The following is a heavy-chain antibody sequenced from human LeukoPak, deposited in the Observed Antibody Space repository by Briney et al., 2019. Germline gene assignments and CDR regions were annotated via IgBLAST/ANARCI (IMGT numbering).Heavy chain of an antibody. Sequence: ASVKVSCKASGYTFTSYGISWVRQAPGQGLEWMGWISAYNGNTNYAQKLQGRVTMTTDTSTSTAYMELSRLRSDDTAVYYCARVQLERRYYYYYYMDVWGKGTTVTISS. CDR2: ISAYNGNT. CDR1: GYTFTSYG. V-gene: IGHV1-18*01. D-gene: IGHD1-1*01. CDR3: ARVQLERRYYYYYYMDV. J-gene: IGHJ6*03.